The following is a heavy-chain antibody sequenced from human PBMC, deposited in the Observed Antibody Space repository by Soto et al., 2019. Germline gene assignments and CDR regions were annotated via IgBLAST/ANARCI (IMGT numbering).Heavy chain of an antibody. D-gene: IGHD2-8*01. J-gene: IGHJ4*02. CDR2: ISPDGSRT. CDR3: ARVGQGQWYFDY. Sequence: EVQLVESGGGLVQPGGSLRLSCAGSEFTFTNYWMHWVRQTPGGGLVWVSRISPDGSRTSYVDSVKGRFTIFRDNAQNTGYLQMNSLRAEDTAVYYCARVGQGQWYFDYWGQGTPVTVSS. V-gene: IGHV3-74*01. CDR1: EFTFTNYW.